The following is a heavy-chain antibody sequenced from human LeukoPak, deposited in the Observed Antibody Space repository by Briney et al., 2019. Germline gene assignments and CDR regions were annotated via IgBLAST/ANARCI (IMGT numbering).Heavy chain of an antibody. D-gene: IGHD4-17*01. CDR3: ARNAYGAQTPSDV. CDR2: ISSGGGSTT. V-gene: IGHV3-11*01. Sequence: PGGSLRLSCAASRFTFSDYYMSWIRQAPGKGLEWVSYISSGGGSTTNYPDSVRGRFTISRDNAKNSLYLQMNSLRAEDTAVYYCARNAYGAQTPSDVWGQGTTVTVSS. J-gene: IGHJ6*02. CDR1: RFTFSDYY.